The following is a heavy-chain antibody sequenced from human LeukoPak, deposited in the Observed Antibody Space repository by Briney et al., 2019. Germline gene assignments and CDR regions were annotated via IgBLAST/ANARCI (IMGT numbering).Heavy chain of an antibody. CDR2: IIPIFGIA. Sequence: ASVKVSCKASGGTFTSYAISWVRQAPGQGVEWMGRIIPIFGIANYAQKFQGRVTITADKSTSTAHMELSSLRSEDTAVYYCARVSSDSSGYYPYYFDYRGQGTLVTVSS. CDR3: ARVSSDSSGYYPYYFDY. CDR1: GGTFTSYA. V-gene: IGHV1-69*04. J-gene: IGHJ4*02. D-gene: IGHD3-22*01.